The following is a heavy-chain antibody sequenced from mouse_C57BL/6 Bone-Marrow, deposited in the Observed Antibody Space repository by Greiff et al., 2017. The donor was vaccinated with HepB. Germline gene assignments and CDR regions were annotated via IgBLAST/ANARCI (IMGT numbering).Heavy chain of an antibody. CDR3: AKSLLRYAMDY. CDR1: GYTFTSYW. D-gene: IGHD1-1*01. J-gene: IGHJ4*01. Sequence: VQLQQPGAELVMPGASVKLSCKASGYTFTSYWMHWVKQRPGQGLEWIGEIDPSDSYTNYNQKFKGKSTLTVDKSSSTAYMQLCSLTSEDSAVYYCAKSLLRYAMDYWGQRTSVTVSS. CDR2: IDPSDSYT. V-gene: IGHV1-69*01.